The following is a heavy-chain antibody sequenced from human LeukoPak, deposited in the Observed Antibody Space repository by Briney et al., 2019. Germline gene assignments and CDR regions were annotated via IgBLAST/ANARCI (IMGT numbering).Heavy chain of an antibody. V-gene: IGHV3-23*01. CDR2: LSSSGTGT. CDR1: GFTFNSYT. CDR3: AKEGPTRVAGAFDS. D-gene: IGHD3-3*01. Sequence: GGSLRLSXAASGFTFNSYTMNWVRQAPGKGPEWVSALSSSGTGTYYTHAVKGRFTISRDNSKNTLYLQMNTLRAEATAVYYCAKEGPTRVAGAFDSWGQGTLVTVSS. J-gene: IGHJ4*02.